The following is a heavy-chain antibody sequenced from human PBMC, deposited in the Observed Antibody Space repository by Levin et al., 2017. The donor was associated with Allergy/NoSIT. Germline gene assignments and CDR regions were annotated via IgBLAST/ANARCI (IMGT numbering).Heavy chain of an antibody. CDR2: ICYTGST. D-gene: IGHD2-15*01. J-gene: IGHJ5*02. Sequence: PSQTLSLTCTVSGGSIVTSTYYWGWIRQPPGKGLEWIGNICYTGSTYYNPSLSSRVTISVDTSKNQFSLNLSSVTAADTAVYYCARHEKRGCTGGNCYWNWFDPWGQGNLVIVSS. V-gene: IGHV4-39*01. CDR3: ARHEKRGCTGGNCYWNWFDP. CDR1: GGSIVTSTYY.